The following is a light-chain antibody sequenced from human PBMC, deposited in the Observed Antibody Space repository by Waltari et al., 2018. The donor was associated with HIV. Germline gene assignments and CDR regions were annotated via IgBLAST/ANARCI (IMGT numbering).Light chain of an antibody. CDR2: DAS. CDR3: QQFNLYPLT. CDR1: QAITSS. V-gene: IGKV1-13*02. Sequence: AIQLTQSPSSLSASVGDRVTFTCRTSQAITSSLAWYQQKPGKPPKLLIFDASTLESGVPSRFSGSGSGTNFTLTISSLQPEDFATYYCQQFNLYPLTFGGGTKVEI. J-gene: IGKJ4*01.